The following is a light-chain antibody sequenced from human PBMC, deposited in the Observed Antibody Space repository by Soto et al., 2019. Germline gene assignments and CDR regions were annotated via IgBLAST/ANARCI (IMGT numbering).Light chain of an antibody. J-gene: IGKJ4*01. V-gene: IGKV3-11*01. CDR2: DAS. CDR1: QSVSSY. CDR3: QQRSNWPPALT. Sequence: EIVLTQSPATLSLSPGERATLSCRASQSVSSYLAWYQQKPGQAPRLLIYDASNRATGIPARFSGSASGTDFTLTISSLEPEDFAVYYCQQRSNWPPALTFGGGTKGEIK.